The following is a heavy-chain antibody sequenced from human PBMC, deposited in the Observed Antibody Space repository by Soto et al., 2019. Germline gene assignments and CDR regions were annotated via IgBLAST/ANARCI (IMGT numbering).Heavy chain of an antibody. CDR1: GFTFRYYW. Sequence: GGSLRLSCAASGFTFRYYWMHWVRQAPGKGLVWVSRINGDGSRTSYADSVKGRFTMSRDNAKNSLYLQMNSLRAEDTAVYYCARDLGSSWYPEYFQHWGQGTLVTVSS. V-gene: IGHV3-74*01. J-gene: IGHJ1*01. CDR3: ARDLGSSWYPEYFQH. D-gene: IGHD6-13*01. CDR2: INGDGSRT.